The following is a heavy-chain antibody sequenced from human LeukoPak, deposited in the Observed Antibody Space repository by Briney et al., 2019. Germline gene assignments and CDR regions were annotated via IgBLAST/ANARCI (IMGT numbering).Heavy chain of an antibody. CDR2: MYAGGTT. J-gene: IGHJ5*02. CDR3: ARGSGSGWPLDR. D-gene: IGHD6-19*01. Sequence: GGSVRLSCAASGVIVSRNFMSWVRQAPGKGLQWVAIMYAGGTTDYSDSVRGRFHISRDSSNNTLSLQINSLRVEDPAVYYCARGSGSGWPLDRWGQGALVTVSS. CDR1: GVIVSRNF. V-gene: IGHV3-53*01.